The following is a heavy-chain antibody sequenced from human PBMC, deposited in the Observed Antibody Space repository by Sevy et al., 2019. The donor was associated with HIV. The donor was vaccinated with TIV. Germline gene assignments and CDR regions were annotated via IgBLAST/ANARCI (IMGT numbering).Heavy chain of an antibody. CDR3: GRDTQLGFDY. D-gene: IGHD3-3*02. Sequence: GRSLRLSCVASGFRFSDEPMNWVRQAPGKGLEWISNIRSDSSVMSYADTVRGRFTVSRDNARNSLSLQLNSLRDEDTALYYCGRDTQLGFDYWGQGTLVTVSS. J-gene: IGHJ4*02. CDR1: GFRFSDEP. V-gene: IGHV3-48*02. CDR2: IRSDSSVM.